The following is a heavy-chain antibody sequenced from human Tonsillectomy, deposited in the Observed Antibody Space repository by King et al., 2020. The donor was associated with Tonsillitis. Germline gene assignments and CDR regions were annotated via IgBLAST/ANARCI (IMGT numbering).Heavy chain of an antibody. Sequence: VQLVESGGGLVQPGGSLRLSCAASGFTFSSDSMNWVRQAPGKGLEWVSYISSSSSTIYYAVSVKGRFTISRYNAKNSLYLQMNSLRAEDTPVYYCARDEDSTIFGVVISLGYWGQGTLVTVSS. J-gene: IGHJ4*02. CDR3: ARDEDSTIFGVVISLGY. CDR1: GFTFSSDS. V-gene: IGHV3-48*01. CDR2: ISSSSSTI. D-gene: IGHD3-3*01.